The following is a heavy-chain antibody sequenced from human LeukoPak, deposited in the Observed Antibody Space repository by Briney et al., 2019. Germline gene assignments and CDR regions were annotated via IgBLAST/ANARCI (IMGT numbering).Heavy chain of an antibody. Sequence: GGSLRLSCAASGFTFSSYAMTWVRQAPGKGLDWVATIKHDGRDKHYVDSVKGRFAISRDNANNSLHLQMNSLRAEDTAVYFCARSYTSSGYYYGVAYWGQGTLVTVSS. D-gene: IGHD3-22*01. J-gene: IGHJ4*02. CDR1: GFTFSSYA. CDR2: IKHDGRDK. V-gene: IGHV3-7*01. CDR3: ARSYTSSGYYYGVAY.